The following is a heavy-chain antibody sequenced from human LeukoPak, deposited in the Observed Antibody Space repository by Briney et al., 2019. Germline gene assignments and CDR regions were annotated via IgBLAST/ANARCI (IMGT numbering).Heavy chain of an antibody. D-gene: IGHD2-15*01. CDR1: GDSVSSNSAA. V-gene: IGHV6-1*01. CDR3: AKTAASSIAS. J-gene: IGHJ5*01. CDR2: TYYRSKWYN. Sequence: SQTLSLTCAISGDSVSSNSAAWNWIRQSPSRGLEWLGRTYYRSKWYNHYAVSVKSRIIINPDTSKNQSSLQPNSVTPEDTAVYYCAKTAASSIASWGQGTLVTVSS.